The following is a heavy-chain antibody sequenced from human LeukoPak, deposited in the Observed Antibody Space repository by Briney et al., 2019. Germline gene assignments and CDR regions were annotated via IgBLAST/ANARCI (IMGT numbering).Heavy chain of an antibody. CDR3: AKGTGRSTLNWFDP. Sequence: AGGSLRLSCAASGFSFDDYTMHWVRQAPGKGLEWVSLISWDGDNTYYADSVKGRFTISRDNSKNSLYLQMNSLRTEDTALYYCAKGTGRSTLNWFDPWGQGTLVTVSS. J-gene: IGHJ5*02. CDR2: ISWDGDNT. V-gene: IGHV3-43*01. CDR1: GFSFDDYT. D-gene: IGHD1-14*01.